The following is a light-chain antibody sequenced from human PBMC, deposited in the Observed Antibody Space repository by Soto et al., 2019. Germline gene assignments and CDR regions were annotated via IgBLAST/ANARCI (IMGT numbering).Light chain of an antibody. CDR2: DAS. CDR1: QDISNY. Sequence: DIQMTQSPSSLSASVGDRVTITCQASQDISNYLNWYQQKPGKAPKLLIYDASNLETGVPSRFSGSGSGTDFTFTIRSLQPEDIATYYCQQYDNPPYTFGQGTKLEIK. V-gene: IGKV1-33*01. J-gene: IGKJ2*01. CDR3: QQYDNPPYT.